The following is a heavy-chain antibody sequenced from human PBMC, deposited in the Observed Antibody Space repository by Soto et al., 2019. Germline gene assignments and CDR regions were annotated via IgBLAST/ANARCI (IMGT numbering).Heavy chain of an antibody. V-gene: IGHV4-59*01. J-gene: IGHJ4*02. CDR3: EREYDSSFPSDY. Sequence: SETLSLTCTVSGDSISSSYWSWIRQPPGKGLEWIGYMYYSGRTNYNPSLKSRVTISVDTLKNQFSLELSSVTAADTAVYYCEREYDSSFPSDYWGQGTLVTVSS. CDR2: MYYSGRT. CDR1: GDSISSSY. D-gene: IGHD3-22*01.